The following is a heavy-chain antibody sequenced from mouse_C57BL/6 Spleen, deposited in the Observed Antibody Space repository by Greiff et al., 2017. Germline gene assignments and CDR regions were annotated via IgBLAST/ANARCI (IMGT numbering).Heavy chain of an antibody. CDR3: TRDQSSSYAMDY. CDR1: GFTFSSYA. J-gene: IGHJ4*01. D-gene: IGHD1-1*01. Sequence: EVMLVESGEGLVKPGGSLKLSCAASGFTFSSYAMSWVRQTPEKRLEWVAYISSGGDYIYYADTVKGRFTISRDNARNTLYLQMSSLKSEDTAMYYCTRDQSSSYAMDYWGQGTSVTVSS. V-gene: IGHV5-9-1*02. CDR2: ISSGGDYI.